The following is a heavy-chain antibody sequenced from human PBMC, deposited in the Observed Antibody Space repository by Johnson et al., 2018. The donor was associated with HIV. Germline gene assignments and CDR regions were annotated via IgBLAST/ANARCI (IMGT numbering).Heavy chain of an antibody. CDR3: AQGGGSYYRGDAFDI. D-gene: IGHD1-26*01. CDR2: ISYDGSNK. J-gene: IGHJ3*02. Sequence: VQLVESGGGVVQPGRSLRLSCAASGFTFSSYGMHWVRQAPGKGLEWVAVISYDGSNKYYADSVNGRFTISRDNSKNTLYLQMNSLRAEDPAVYYCAQGGGSYYRGDAFDIWGQGTMDTVSS. V-gene: IGHV3-30*18. CDR1: GFTFSSYG.